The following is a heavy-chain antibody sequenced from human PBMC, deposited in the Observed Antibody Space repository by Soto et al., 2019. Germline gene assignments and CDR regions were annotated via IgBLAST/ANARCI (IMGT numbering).Heavy chain of an antibody. CDR3: ARGVGAVTFFGY. J-gene: IGHJ4*02. D-gene: IGHD3-3*01. CDR2: IYYSGST. Sequence: QVQLQESGPGLVKPSETLSLTCTVSGGSVSSGNYYWSWIRQPPGKGLEWIGYIYYSGSTNFNPSLKSSITTPVATSKHQCRLELSSVTAADTAVYYRARGVGAVTFFGYSGQRTLVTVSS. CDR1: GGSVSSGNYY. V-gene: IGHV4-61*01.